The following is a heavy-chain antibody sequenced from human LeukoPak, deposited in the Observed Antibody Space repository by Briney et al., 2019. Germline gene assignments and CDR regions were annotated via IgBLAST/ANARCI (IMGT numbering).Heavy chain of an antibody. J-gene: IGHJ4*02. D-gene: IGHD3-10*01. Sequence: PGGSLRLSCAASGFTFSSYEMNWVRQAPGKGLEWVANIKQDGSEKYYVDSVKGRFTISRDNAKNSLYLQMNSLRAEDTAVYYCAREGAYYGSGSQIDYWGQGTLVTVSS. CDR1: GFTFSSYE. CDR3: AREGAYYGSGSQIDY. V-gene: IGHV3-7*01. CDR2: IKQDGSEK.